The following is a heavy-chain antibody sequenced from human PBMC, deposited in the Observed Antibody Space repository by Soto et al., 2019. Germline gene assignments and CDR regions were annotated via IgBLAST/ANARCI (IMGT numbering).Heavy chain of an antibody. CDR2: IIPIFGTA. J-gene: IGHJ6*02. V-gene: IGHV1-69*06. Sequence: ASVKVSCKASGGTFSSYAISWVRQAPGQGLEWMGGIIPIFGTANYAQKFQGRVTITADRSTSTAYMELSSLRSEDTAVYYCARVWQWLAGSYYYGMDVWGQGTTVTVSS. CDR3: ARVWQWLAGSYYYGMDV. D-gene: IGHD6-19*01. CDR1: GGTFSSYA.